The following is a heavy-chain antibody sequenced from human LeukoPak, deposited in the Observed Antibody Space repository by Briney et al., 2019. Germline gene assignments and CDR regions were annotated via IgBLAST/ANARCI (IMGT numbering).Heavy chain of an antibody. Sequence: KPSETLSLTCAVYGGSFSGYYWSWIRQPPGKGLEWIGEINHGGSTNYNPSLKSRVTISVDTSKNQFSLKLSSVTAAGTAVYYCARKRSPRSPFDYWGQGTLVTVSS. CDR2: INHGGST. CDR1: GGSFSGYY. J-gene: IGHJ4*02. D-gene: IGHD3-3*01. V-gene: IGHV4-34*01. CDR3: ARKRSPRSPFDY.